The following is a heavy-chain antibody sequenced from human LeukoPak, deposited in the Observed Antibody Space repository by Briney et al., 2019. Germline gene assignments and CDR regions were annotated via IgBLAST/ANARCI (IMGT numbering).Heavy chain of an antibody. V-gene: IGHV4-59*01. CDR3: ARRSYYGSGSFDY. J-gene: IGHJ4*02. D-gene: IGHD3-10*01. Sequence: SETLSLTCTVSGVSISSYYWSWIRQPPGKGLEWIGYIYYSGSTNYNPSLKSRVTISVDTSKNQFSLKLSSVTAADTAVYYCARRSYYGSGSFDYWGQGTLVTVSS. CDR2: IYYSGST. CDR1: GVSISSYY.